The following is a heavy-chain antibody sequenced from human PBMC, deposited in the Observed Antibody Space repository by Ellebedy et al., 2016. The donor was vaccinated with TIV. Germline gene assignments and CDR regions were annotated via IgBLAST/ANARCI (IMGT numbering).Heavy chain of an antibody. V-gene: IGHV1-24*01. Sequence: ASVKVSXXVSGYTLSELSMHWVRQAPGKGLEWMGGFDPEDGETIYAQKFQGRVTMTRDTSTSTAYMELSSLRSEDTAMYYCGHPLIVVVIALRAYYYYYGMDVWGQGTTVTVSS. CDR2: FDPEDGET. J-gene: IGHJ6*02. D-gene: IGHD2-21*01. CDR1: GYTLSELS. CDR3: GHPLIVVVIALRAYYYYYGMDV.